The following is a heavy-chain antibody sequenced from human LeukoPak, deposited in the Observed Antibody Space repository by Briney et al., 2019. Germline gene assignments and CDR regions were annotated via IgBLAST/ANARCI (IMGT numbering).Heavy chain of an antibody. V-gene: IGHV3-74*03. D-gene: IGHD3-10*01. J-gene: IGHJ4*02. CDR3: ARDYAGSPDY. CDR1: GFTFSTYW. CDR2: INGDGSTT. Sequence: GGSLRLSCTASGFTFSTYWITWVRQSPGKGLVWVALINGDGSTTTHADSVKGRFTISRDNAKNTAYLQMNSLRDEDTAVYFCARDYAGSPDYWGQGTLVTVSA.